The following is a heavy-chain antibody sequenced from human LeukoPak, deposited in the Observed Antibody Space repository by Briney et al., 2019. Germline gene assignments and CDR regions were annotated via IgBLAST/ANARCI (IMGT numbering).Heavy chain of an antibody. CDR3: ARDPRFEYSSSSDAFDI. Sequence: GGSLRLSCAASGFTFSSYAMHWVRQAPGKGLEWVAVISYDGSNKYYADSVKGRFTISRDNSKNTLYPQMNSLRAEDTAVYYCARDPRFEYSSSSDAFDIWGQGTMVTVSS. D-gene: IGHD6-6*01. J-gene: IGHJ3*02. CDR2: ISYDGSNK. V-gene: IGHV3-30-3*01. CDR1: GFTFSSYA.